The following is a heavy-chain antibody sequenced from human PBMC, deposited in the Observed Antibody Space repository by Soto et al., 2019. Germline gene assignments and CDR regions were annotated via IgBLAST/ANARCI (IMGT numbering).Heavy chain of an antibody. CDR2: INHSGTT. CDR3: ASGPGSGWYWFDP. Sequence: LSRTCAVYGGSFISYYWTWIRQPPGKGLEWIGEINHSGTTYYNPSLNSRVSISVDTSKNQFSLKLTSVTAADTAVYYCASGPGSGWYWFDPWGQGSLVTVSS. CDR1: GGSFISYY. J-gene: IGHJ5*02. V-gene: IGHV4-34*01. D-gene: IGHD6-19*01.